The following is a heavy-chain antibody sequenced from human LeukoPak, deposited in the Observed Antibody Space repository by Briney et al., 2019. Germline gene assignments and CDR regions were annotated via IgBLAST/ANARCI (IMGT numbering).Heavy chain of an antibody. Sequence: SETLSLTCTVSSDSISSSPYYWGWIRQPPGKGLEWIGCISYCGVTYYNPSLKSRVTISGDTSKNKVSLKLSSVTAADTAFYYCARRPVAGVIANAFDIWGQGTMVTVSS. D-gene: IGHD6-19*01. CDR1: SDSISSSPYY. CDR2: ISYCGVT. J-gene: IGHJ3*02. V-gene: IGHV4-39*01. CDR3: ARRPVAGVIANAFDI.